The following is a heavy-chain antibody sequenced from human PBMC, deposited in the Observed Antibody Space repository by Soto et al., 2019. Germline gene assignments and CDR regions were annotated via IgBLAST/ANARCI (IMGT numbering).Heavy chain of an antibody. CDR2: ISSSSSTI. V-gene: IGHV3-48*01. J-gene: IGHJ5*02. CDR1: GFTFSSYS. Sequence: EVQLVESGGGLVQPGGSLRLSCAASGFTFSSYSRNWVRQAPGKGLEWVSYISSSSSTIYYADSVKGRFTISRDNAKNSLYLPMNSLRAEDTAVYYCARHPERIAEIGWFDPWGQGTLVTVSS. CDR3: ARHPERIAEIGWFDP. D-gene: IGHD6-13*01.